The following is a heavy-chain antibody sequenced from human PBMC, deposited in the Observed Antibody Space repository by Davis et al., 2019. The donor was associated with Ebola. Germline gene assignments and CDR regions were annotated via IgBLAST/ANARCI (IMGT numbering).Heavy chain of an antibody. CDR3: AREVVVVITTQYYYYGMDV. Sequence: ASVKVSCKASGYTFTSYYMHWVRQAPGQGLEWMGIINPSGGSTSYAQKFQGRVTMTRDTSTSTVYMELSSLGSEDTAVYYCAREVVVVITTQYYYYGMDVWGKGTTVTVSS. D-gene: IGHD3-22*01. CDR2: INPSGGST. CDR1: GYTFTSYY. J-gene: IGHJ6*04. V-gene: IGHV1-46*01.